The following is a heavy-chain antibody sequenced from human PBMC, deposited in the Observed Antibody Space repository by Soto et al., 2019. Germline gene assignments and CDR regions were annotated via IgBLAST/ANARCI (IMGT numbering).Heavy chain of an antibody. CDR3: AREIVVVVASSVYHYFDY. CDR1: GYTLTELS. J-gene: IGHJ4*02. Sequence: WASVKVSCKVSGYTLTELSMHWVRQAPGKGLEWMGGFDPEDGETIYAQKFQGRVTMTEDTSTDTVYMELSSLRSEDTAVYYCAREIVVVVASSVYHYFDYWGQGTLVTVSS. D-gene: IGHD2-15*01. V-gene: IGHV1-24*01. CDR2: FDPEDGET.